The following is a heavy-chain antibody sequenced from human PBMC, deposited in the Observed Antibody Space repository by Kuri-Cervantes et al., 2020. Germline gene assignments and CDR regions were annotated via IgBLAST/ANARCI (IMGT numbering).Heavy chain of an antibody. V-gene: IGHV3-74*01. J-gene: IGHJ5*02. CDR1: GFSFSSDS. CDR2: IKPDEVTT. Sequence: GESLKISCAASGFSFSSDSFNWVRQAPGKGLVWVSRIKPDEVTTTYADSVKGRFTISRDNAKNTVYLQMNSLRAEDTAVYYCVRAGPTAWFDPWGEGTLVTVSS. D-gene: IGHD4-11*01. CDR3: VRAGPTAWFDP.